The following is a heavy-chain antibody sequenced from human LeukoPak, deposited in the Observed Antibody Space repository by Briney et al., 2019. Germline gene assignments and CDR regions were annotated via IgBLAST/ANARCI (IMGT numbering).Heavy chain of an antibody. D-gene: IGHD6-13*01. V-gene: IGHV3-11*01. CDR3: AREGLYSNNWYPGYYYMDV. CDR2: ISSSGSVK. J-gene: IGHJ6*03. Sequence: PGGSLRLSCAASEFIFSDYYISWIRQAPGKGLEWISHISSSGSVKYFADSVKGRFTISRDNARNSLYLDMSSLRAEDTAVYYCAREGLYSNNWYPGYYYMDVWGKGTTVTVSS. CDR1: EFIFSDYY.